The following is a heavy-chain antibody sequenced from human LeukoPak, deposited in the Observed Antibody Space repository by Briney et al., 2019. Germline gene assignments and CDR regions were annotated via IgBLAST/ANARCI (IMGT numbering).Heavy chain of an antibody. V-gene: IGHV3-53*01. CDR3: ARDSSPLYYDYVWGSYRPEGFDY. D-gene: IGHD3-16*02. CDR1: GFTVSSNY. J-gene: IGHJ4*02. Sequence: QPGGSLRLSCAASGFTVSSNYMSWVRQAPGKGVERVSVIYSGGSKYYADSVKGRFTISRANAKNSLYLQMNSLRAEDTAVYCCARDSSPLYYDYVWGSYRPEGFDYWGQGTLVTVSS. CDR2: IYSGGSK.